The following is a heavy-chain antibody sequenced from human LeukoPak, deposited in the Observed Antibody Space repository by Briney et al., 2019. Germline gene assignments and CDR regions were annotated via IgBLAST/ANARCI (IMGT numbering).Heavy chain of an antibody. Sequence: SVKVSCKASGYTFTSYGISWVRQAPGQGLEWMGGIIPIFGTANYAQKFQGRVTITADKSTSTAYMELSSLRSEDTAVYYCARLEGGYYDSSGYYSNYWGQGTLVTVSS. CDR2: IIPIFGTA. J-gene: IGHJ4*02. CDR1: GYTFTSYG. CDR3: ARLEGGYYDSSGYYSNY. V-gene: IGHV1-69*06. D-gene: IGHD3-22*01.